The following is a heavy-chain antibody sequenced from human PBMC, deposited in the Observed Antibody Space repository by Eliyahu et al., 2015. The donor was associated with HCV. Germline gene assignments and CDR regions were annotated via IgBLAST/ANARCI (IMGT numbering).Heavy chain of an antibody. CDR2: VTNDGSAA. J-gene: IGHJ4*02. CDR1: GFTFSNSX. D-gene: IGHD1-26*01. V-gene: IGHV3-74*01. CDR3: LRSVEGGTFPD. Sequence: EVQLVESGGGLVXPXGSXXLSCAASGFTFSNSXXHWVRQAPGKGLVWVALVTNDGSAATYAGSVKGRFTISRDNAKNTVYLQMNSLRAEDTAVYYCLRSVEGGTFPDWGQGTLVTVSS.